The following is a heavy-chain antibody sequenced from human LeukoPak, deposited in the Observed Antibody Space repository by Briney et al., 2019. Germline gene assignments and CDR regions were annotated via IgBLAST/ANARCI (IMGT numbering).Heavy chain of an antibody. CDR1: GYTFTSYY. V-gene: IGHV1-46*03. CDR3: ARADIVVVPAATTTFDY. Sequence: ASVKVSCKASGYTFTSYYMHWVRQAPGQGLKWMGIINPSGGSTSYAQKFQGRVTMTRDTSTSTVYMELSSLRSEDTAVYYCARADIVVVPAATTTFDYWGQGTLVTVSS. D-gene: IGHD2-2*01. J-gene: IGHJ4*02. CDR2: INPSGGST.